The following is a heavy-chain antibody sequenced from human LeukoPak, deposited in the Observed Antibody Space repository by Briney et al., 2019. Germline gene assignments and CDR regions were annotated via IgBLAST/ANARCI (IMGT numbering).Heavy chain of an antibody. CDR2: IEHSGSS. CDR3: ARAHSSSRMMADY. Sequence: SETLSLTCAVYGASFSDYYWNWIRQPPGKGLEWIGEIEHSGSSKYNPSLKSRVIISVDTSKNQFSLKLSSVTAADTAVYYCARAHSSSRMMADYWGQGTLVTVSS. D-gene: IGHD6-13*01. J-gene: IGHJ4*02. V-gene: IGHV4-34*01. CDR1: GASFSDYY.